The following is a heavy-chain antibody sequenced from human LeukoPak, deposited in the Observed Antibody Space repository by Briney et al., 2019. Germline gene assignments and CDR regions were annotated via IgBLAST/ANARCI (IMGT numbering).Heavy chain of an antibody. CDR1: GFTFSSSA. CDR3: AKDGSWSCTD. Sequence: GGSLRLSCVASGFTFSSSAMHWVRQGPGKGLEWVAYIAHHGNNKYYADSVKGRFTISRDNSKGSLYLQMNSLRADDTAVYYCAKDGSWSCTDWGQGTLVRVSS. V-gene: IGHV3-30*02. D-gene: IGHD2-8*02. J-gene: IGHJ4*02. CDR2: IAHHGNNK.